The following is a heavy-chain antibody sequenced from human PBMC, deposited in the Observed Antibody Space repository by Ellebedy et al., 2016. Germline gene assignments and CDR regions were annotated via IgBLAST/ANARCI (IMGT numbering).Heavy chain of an antibody. CDR1: GFIVSSNY. Sequence: GESLKISCAASGFIVSSNYMSWVRQAPGKGLEWVSVLYSGGSTFYADSVRGRFTISRDNSKNTLSLQMNSLRVEDTAIYYCAKDGGLGRYCVSASCYTNAFDIWGQGTMVTVSS. CDR2: LYSGGST. J-gene: IGHJ3*02. D-gene: IGHD2-2*01. CDR3: AKDGGLGRYCVSASCYTNAFDI. V-gene: IGHV3-66*01.